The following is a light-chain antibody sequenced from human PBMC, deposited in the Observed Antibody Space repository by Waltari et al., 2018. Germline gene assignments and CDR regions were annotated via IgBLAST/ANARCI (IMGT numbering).Light chain of an antibody. J-gene: IGLJ2*01. CDR3: SSYAGSNTVV. CDR2: EVS. Sequence: QSALTQPPSASGSPGQSVTISCTGTSSDVGGYNYVSWYQQHPGKAPNFMIYEVSKRPSGVPDRFSGSKSGNTASLTVSGLQAEDEADYYCSSYAGSNTVVFGGGTKLTVL. CDR1: SSDVGGYNY. V-gene: IGLV2-8*01.